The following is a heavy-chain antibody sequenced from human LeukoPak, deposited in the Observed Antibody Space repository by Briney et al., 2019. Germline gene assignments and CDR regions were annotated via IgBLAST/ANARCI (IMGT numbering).Heavy chain of an antibody. J-gene: IGHJ5*02. CDR2: IYYTGTT. Sequence: SETLSLTCTVSGGSISSSGYYWSWIRQLPGKGLEWIAYIYYTGTTYYNPSLQSRVSISIDTSKNQFSLKLNSVTAADTAVYYCARAGHYRFDPWGQGTLVTVSS. CDR1: GGSISSSGYY. D-gene: IGHD4-11*01. V-gene: IGHV4-31*03. CDR3: ARAGHYRFDP.